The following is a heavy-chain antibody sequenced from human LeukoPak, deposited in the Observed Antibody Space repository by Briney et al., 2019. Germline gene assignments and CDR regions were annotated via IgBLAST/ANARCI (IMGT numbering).Heavy chain of an antibody. V-gene: IGHV4-4*07. J-gene: IGHJ4*02. CDR2: IYTSGST. CDR3: ASILGYCSSTSCYTLVR. Sequence: PSETLSLTCTVSGGSISSYYWSWIRQPAGKGLEWIGRIYTSGSTNYNPSLKSRVTMSVDTSKNQFSLKLSSVTAADTAVYYCASILGYCSSTSCYTLVRWGQGTLVTVSS. CDR1: GGSISSYY. D-gene: IGHD2-2*02.